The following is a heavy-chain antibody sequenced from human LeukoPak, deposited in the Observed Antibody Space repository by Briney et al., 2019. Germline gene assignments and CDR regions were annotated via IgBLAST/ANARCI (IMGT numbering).Heavy chain of an antibody. CDR3: AKTVLRYSTGDAFDI. D-gene: IGHD3-9*01. J-gene: IGHJ3*02. Sequence: PGGSLRLSCAASGFTFSSYAMSWVRQAPGKGVEGVSAISGSGGSTYYADSVKGRFTISRDNSKNTLYLQMNSLRAEDTAVYYCAKTVLRYSTGDAFDIWGQGTMVTVSS. CDR1: GFTFSSYA. V-gene: IGHV3-23*01. CDR2: ISGSGGST.